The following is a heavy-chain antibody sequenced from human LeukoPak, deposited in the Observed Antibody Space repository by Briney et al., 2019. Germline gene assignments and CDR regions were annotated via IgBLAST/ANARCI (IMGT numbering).Heavy chain of an antibody. V-gene: IGHV4-4*07. Sequence: PSETLSLTCTVSGGSISSYYWSWIRQPAGKGLEWIGRIYTSGSTNYNPSLKSRVTMSVDTSKNQFSLKLSSVTAADTAVYYCARGRGIQLWFTYYYMDVWGKGTTVTVSS. CDR2: IYTSGST. D-gene: IGHD5-18*01. J-gene: IGHJ6*03. CDR1: GGSISSYY. CDR3: ARGRGIQLWFTYYYMDV.